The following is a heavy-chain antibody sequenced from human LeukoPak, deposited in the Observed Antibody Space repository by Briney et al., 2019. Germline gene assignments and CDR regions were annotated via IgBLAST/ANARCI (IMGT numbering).Heavy chain of an antibody. V-gene: IGHV4-34*01. J-gene: IGHJ5*02. Sequence: PSETLSLTCAVYGGSFSGYYWSWIRQPPGKGLEWIGEINRSGSTNYNPSLKSRVTISVDTSKNQFSLKLSSVTAADTAVYYCARAPGYSSSSGGLDPWGQGTLVTVSS. CDR1: GGSFSGYY. D-gene: IGHD6-6*01. CDR3: ARAPGYSSSSGGLDP. CDR2: INRSGST.